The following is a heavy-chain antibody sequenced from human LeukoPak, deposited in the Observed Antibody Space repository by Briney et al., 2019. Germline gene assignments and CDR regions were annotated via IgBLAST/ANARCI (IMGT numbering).Heavy chain of an antibody. CDR1: GGSISSSSYY. J-gene: IGHJ4*02. CDR2: IYYSGST. Sequence: PSETLSLTCTVSGGSISSSSYYWGWIRQPPGKGLEWIGSIYYSGSTYYNPSLKSRVTISVDTSKNQFSLKLSSVTAADTAVYYCARWEVVRGTSFDYWGQGTLVTVSS. CDR3: ARWEVVRGTSFDY. V-gene: IGHV4-39*01. D-gene: IGHD1-1*01.